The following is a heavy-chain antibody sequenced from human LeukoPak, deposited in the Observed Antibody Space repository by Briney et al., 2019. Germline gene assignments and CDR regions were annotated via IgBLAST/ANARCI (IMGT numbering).Heavy chain of an antibody. J-gene: IGHJ3*02. Sequence: PGGSLRLSCACSGFTFDDYAMHWVRQAPGKGLEWVSGISWNSGSIGYADSVKGRFTISRDNAKNSLYLQMNSLRAEDTALYYCAKVVRAGSGAFDIWGQGTMVTVSS. CDR3: AKVVRAGSGAFDI. CDR2: ISWNSGSI. D-gene: IGHD3-10*01. CDR1: GFTFDDYA. V-gene: IGHV3-9*01.